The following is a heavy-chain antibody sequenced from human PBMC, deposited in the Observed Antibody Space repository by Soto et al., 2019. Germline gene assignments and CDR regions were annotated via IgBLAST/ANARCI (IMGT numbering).Heavy chain of an antibody. CDR1: GFTFSSYS. CDR2: INKNGGEK. D-gene: IGHD5-18*01. CDR3: ATPWDTGMVSTWTY. J-gene: IGHJ4*02. Sequence: EVQLVESGGGVVQPGGSLRLSCAASGFTFSSYSMSWVRQAPGKGLEWVANINKNGGEKYYVDSVKGRFTISRDNAKNLLYLQMNSLIAEATAVYYCATPWDTGMVSTWTYWGQGTLVTVSS. V-gene: IGHV3-7*03.